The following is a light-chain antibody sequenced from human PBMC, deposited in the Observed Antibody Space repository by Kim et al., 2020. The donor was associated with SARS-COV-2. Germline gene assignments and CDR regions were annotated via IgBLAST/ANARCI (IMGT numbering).Light chain of an antibody. CDR2: YDS. CDR3: QVWDSSSDHWV. V-gene: IGLV3-21*04. CDR1: NIGGKS. Sequence: APGKTARITCGGNNIGGKSVHWYQQKPGQAPVLVIYYDSGRPSGIPERLSGSNSGNTATLTLSSVEAGDEADYYCQVWDSSSDHWVFGGGTQLTVL. J-gene: IGLJ3*02.